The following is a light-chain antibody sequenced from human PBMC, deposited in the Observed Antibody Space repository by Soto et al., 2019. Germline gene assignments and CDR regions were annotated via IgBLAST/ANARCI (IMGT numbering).Light chain of an antibody. J-gene: IGKJ1*01. V-gene: IGKV2-28*01. CDR3: VQAVQSPWA. CDR1: QSLLHSNGFNY. Sequence: EIVMTQSPLSLPVTPGEPASISCRSSQSLLHSNGFNYLDWYLQKPGQSPQLPIYMGSNRASGVHDRYSGRGEGTDFTMGISRAEAEDVGIYDCVQAVQSPWAFGQGTKVDFK. CDR2: MGS.